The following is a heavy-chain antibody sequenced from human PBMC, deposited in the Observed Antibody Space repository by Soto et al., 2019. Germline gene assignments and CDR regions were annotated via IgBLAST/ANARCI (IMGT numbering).Heavy chain of an antibody. Sequence: LRLSCAASGFTFSSYAMHWVRQAPGKGLEWVAVISYDGSNKYYADSAKGRFTISRDNSKNTLYLQMNSLRAEDTAVYYCARDLIAADGENYWGQGTLVTVSS. CDR3: ARDLIAADGENY. J-gene: IGHJ4*02. V-gene: IGHV3-30-3*01. CDR2: ISYDGSNK. CDR1: GFTFSSYA. D-gene: IGHD6-13*01.